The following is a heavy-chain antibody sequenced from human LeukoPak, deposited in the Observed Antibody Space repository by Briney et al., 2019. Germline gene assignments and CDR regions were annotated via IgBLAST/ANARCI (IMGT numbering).Heavy chain of an antibody. V-gene: IGHV3-30-3*01. J-gene: IGHJ4*02. Sequence: GGSLRLSCAASGFTFSSYAMHWVRQAPGKGLEWVAVISYDGSNKYYADSVKGRFTISRDNSKNTLYLQMNSLRAEDTAVYYCARTLGSGWYESTHYFDYWGQGALVTVSS. D-gene: IGHD6-19*01. CDR3: ARTLGSGWYESTHYFDY. CDR1: GFTFSSYA. CDR2: ISYDGSNK.